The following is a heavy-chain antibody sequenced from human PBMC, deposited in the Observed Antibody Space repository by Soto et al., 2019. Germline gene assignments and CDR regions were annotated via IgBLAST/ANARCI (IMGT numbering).Heavy chain of an antibody. CDR2: INPNSGAT. V-gene: IGHV1-2*02. CDR3: ARGGGTILAPLP. J-gene: IGHJ5*02. D-gene: IGHD3-3*01. Sequence: ASVKVSCKASGGTFSSYAISWVRQAPGQGLEWMGWINPNSGATKYAQKFQGRVTLSRDTSIRTAYMELSGLRSDDTAVYYCARGGGTILAPLPWGQGTMVTVSS. CDR1: GGTFSSYA.